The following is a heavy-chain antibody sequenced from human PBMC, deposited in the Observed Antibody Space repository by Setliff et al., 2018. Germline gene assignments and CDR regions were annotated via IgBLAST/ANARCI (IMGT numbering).Heavy chain of an antibody. D-gene: IGHD3-10*02. V-gene: IGHV3-33*08. Sequence: GGSLRLSCAASGFTFSSYRMHWVRQAPGKGLEWVAVIWDDGVKKYHADSVKGRFTISRDNSKNTLYLQMNSLRPEDTAVYYCVRGDVRGYYMDVWGKGTTVTVSS. CDR2: IWDDGVKK. CDR1: GFTFSSYR. J-gene: IGHJ6*03. CDR3: VRGDVRGYYMDV.